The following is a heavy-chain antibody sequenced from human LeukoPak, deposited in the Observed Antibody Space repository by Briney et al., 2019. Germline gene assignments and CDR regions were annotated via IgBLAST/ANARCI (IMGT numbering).Heavy chain of an antibody. J-gene: IGHJ6*02. V-gene: IGHV4-59*01. Sequence: PSETLSLTCTVSGGSISSYYWSWIRQPPGKGLEWIGYIYYSGSTNYNPSLKSRVTISVDTSKNQFSLKLSSVTAADTAVYYCAREYMVRGVRGYYYYGMDVWGQGTTVTVSS. CDR2: IYYSGST. CDR1: GGSISSYY. CDR3: AREYMVRGVRGYYYYGMDV. D-gene: IGHD3-10*01.